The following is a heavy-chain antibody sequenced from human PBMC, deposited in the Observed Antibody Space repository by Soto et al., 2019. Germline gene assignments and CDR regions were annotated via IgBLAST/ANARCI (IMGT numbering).Heavy chain of an antibody. V-gene: IGHV1-8*01. CDR3: AIKADYGDSIDF. J-gene: IGHJ4*02. Sequence: QVQLVQSGAEVKKPGASVKVSCKASGYTFTSYDINWVRQATGQGLEWMGWMNPNSGNTGYAQKFQGRVTMTRNTSISTAYMELSSPRSEDTAVYYCAIKADYGDSIDFWGQGTLVTVSS. CDR2: MNPNSGNT. D-gene: IGHD4-17*01. CDR1: GYTFTSYD.